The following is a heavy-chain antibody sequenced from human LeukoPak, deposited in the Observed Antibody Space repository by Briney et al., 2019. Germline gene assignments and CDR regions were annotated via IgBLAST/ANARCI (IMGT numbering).Heavy chain of an antibody. D-gene: IGHD5-24*01. CDR1: GGSISSYY. CDR3: ARFGDGYTLPDAFDI. CDR2: IYYSGST. V-gene: IGHV4-59*12. J-gene: IGHJ3*02. Sequence: SETLSLTCTVSGGSISSYYWSWIRQPPGKGLEWIGYIYYSGSTNYNPSLKSRVTISVDTSKNQFSLKLTSVTAADTAVYYCARFGDGYTLPDAFDIWGQGTMVTVSS.